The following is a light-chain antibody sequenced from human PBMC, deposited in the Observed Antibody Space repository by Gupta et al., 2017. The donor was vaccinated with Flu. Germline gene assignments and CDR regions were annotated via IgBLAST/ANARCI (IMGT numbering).Light chain of an antibody. Sequence: TLSLSPGEGATLSCRARQSVTGNWLAWHQQEPGQTPRLLINGASTSYTGVTERFRRSGSGTDXNLTISXRMLEEFAVYYFQLDYFSAQWTFGXGTRVEVK. CDR2: GAS. CDR1: QSVTGNW. CDR3: QLDYFSAQWT. J-gene: IGKJ1*01. V-gene: IGKV3-20*01.